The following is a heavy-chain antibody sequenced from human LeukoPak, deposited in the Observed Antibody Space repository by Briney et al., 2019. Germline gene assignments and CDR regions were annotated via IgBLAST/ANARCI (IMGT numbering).Heavy chain of an antibody. CDR1: GGSISSGGYS. CDR3: ARGDILTTFGY. D-gene: IGHD3-9*01. Sequence: SQTPSLTCAVSGGSISSGGYSWSWIRQPPGKGLEWIGYIYHSGSTYYNPSLKSRVTISVDRSKNQFSLKLSSVTAADTAVYYCARGDILTTFGYWGQGTLVTVSS. V-gene: IGHV4-30-2*01. J-gene: IGHJ4*02. CDR2: IYHSGST.